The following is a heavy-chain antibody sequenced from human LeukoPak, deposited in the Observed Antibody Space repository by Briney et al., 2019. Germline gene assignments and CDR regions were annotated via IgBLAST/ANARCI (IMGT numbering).Heavy chain of an antibody. CDR1: GGSISSYY. CDR3: ARGITIFGVVTNWFDP. V-gene: IGHV4-4*09. D-gene: IGHD3-3*01. J-gene: IGHJ5*02. CDR2: IYTSGST. Sequence: SETLSLTCTVSGGSISSYYWSWIRQPPGKGLAWIGYIYTSGSTNYNPSLKSRVTISVDTSKNQFSLKLSSVTAADTAVYYCARGITIFGVVTNWFDPWGQGTLVTVSS.